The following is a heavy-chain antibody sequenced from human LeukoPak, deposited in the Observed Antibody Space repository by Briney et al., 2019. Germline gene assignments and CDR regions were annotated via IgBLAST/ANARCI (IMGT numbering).Heavy chain of an antibody. CDR3: ARDDVPRGYSYGFTGAFDI. D-gene: IGHD5-18*01. CDR2: INHSGST. J-gene: IGHJ3*02. Sequence: SETLSLTCAVYGGSFSGYYWSWIRQPPGKGLEWIGEINHSGSTNYNPSLKSRVTISVDTSKNQFSLKLSSVTAADTAVYYCARDDVPRGYSYGFTGAFDIWGQGTMVTVSS. V-gene: IGHV4-34*01. CDR1: GGSFSGYY.